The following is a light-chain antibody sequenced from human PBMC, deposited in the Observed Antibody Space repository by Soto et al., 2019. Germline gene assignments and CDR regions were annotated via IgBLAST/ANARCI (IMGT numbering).Light chain of an antibody. CDR2: GAS. J-gene: IGKJ3*01. V-gene: IGKV3-20*01. CDR3: QQYGSRVFI. CDR1: QSVSSSY. Sequence: EIVLTQSPGTLSLSPGERATLSCRASQSVSSSYLAWYQQKPGQAPRLLIYGASSRATGIPDRFSGSGSGTDFTLTISRLEPEDFAVYYCQQYGSRVFIFGPGTKVDIK.